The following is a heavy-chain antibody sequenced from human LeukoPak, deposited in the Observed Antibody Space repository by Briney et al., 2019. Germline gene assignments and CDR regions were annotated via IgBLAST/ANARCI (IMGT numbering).Heavy chain of an antibody. D-gene: IGHD3-3*01. CDR1: GGSFTKHQ. CDR3: AREYFWSGYYPFDY. J-gene: IGHJ4*02. CDR2: INDGGST. Sequence: SETLSLTCAVYGGSFTKHQWSWIRQPPGKGLEWIGAINDGGSTNYNPSLKSRVTISVDTSKNQFSLKLSSVTAADTAVYYCAREYFWSGYYPFDYWGQGTLVTVSS. V-gene: IGHV4-34*01.